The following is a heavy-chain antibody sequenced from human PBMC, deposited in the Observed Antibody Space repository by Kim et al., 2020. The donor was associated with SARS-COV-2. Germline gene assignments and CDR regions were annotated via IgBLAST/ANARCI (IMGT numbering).Heavy chain of an antibody. CDR3: VFGDDGLLDV. CDR1: GFTFTSYG. J-gene: IGHJ3*01. Sequence: GGSLRLSCATSGFTFTSYGIHWVRQAPGKGLDWVTFISYDGSKKHYADSVKGRFTISRDNSRKTLTLHMNNLRPDDTALYYCVFGDDGLLDVWGQGTMVT. CDR2: ISYDGSKK. D-gene: IGHD3-10*01. V-gene: IGHV3-30*02.